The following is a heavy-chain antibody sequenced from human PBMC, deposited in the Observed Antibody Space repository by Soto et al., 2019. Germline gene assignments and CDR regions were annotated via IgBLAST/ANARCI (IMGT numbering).Heavy chain of an antibody. CDR1: GFTFSSYA. CDR3: ANDVEYYDCLSGYYTASGYWFDP. V-gene: IGHV3-23*01. D-gene: IGHD3-3*01. Sequence: EVQLLESGGGLVQPGGSLRLSCAASGFTFSSYAMSWVRQAPGKGLEWVSAISGSGGSTYYADSVKGRFTISRDNSKNTLYLHMNNLRAEDTAVYYCANDVEYYDCLSGYYTASGYWFDPWGQGTLVTVSS. CDR2: ISGSGGST. J-gene: IGHJ5*02.